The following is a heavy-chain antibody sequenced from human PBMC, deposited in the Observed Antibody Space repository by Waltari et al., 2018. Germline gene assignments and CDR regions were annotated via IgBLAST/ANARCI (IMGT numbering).Heavy chain of an antibody. CDR1: GFTFSSYW. CDR3: ARVAVTTPWYFDL. V-gene: IGHV3-74*01. J-gene: IGHJ2*01. Sequence: EVQLVESGGGLVQPGGSLRLSCAASGFTFSSYWMHWVRQAPGKGLVGVSRINSAESTTTYTDSVKGRFTISRDNAKNTLYLQMNSLRAEDTAVYYCARVAVTTPWYFDLWGRGTLVTVSS. D-gene: IGHD2-21*02. CDR2: INSAESTT.